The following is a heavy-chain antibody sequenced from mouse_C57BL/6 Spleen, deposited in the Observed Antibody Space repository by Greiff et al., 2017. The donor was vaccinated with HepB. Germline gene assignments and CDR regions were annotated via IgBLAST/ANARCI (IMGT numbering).Heavy chain of an antibody. J-gene: IGHJ4*01. CDR1: GYAFSSYW. CDR2: IYPGDGDT. D-gene: IGHD2-4*01. CDR3: AREGLRVMDY. V-gene: IGHV1-80*01. Sequence: QVQLKESGAKLVKPGASVKISCKASGYAFSSYWMNWVKQRPGKGLEWIGQIYPGDGDTNYNGKFKGKATLTADKSSSTAYMQLSSLTSEDSAVYCWAREGLRVMDYWGQGTSVTVSS.